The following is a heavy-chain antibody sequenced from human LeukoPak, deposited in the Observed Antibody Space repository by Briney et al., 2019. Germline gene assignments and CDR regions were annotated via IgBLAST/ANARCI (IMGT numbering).Heavy chain of an antibody. CDR2: ISAYNGNT. V-gene: IGHV1-18*04. J-gene: IGHJ4*02. Sequence: ASVKVSCKASGYTFTSYGISWVRQATGQGLEWMGWISAYNGNTNYAQKLRGRVTMTTDTSTSTAYMELRSLRSDDTAVYYCARDRSGYDYVTYFDYWGQGTLVTVSS. CDR3: ARDRSGYDYVTYFDY. CDR1: GYTFTSYG. D-gene: IGHD5-12*01.